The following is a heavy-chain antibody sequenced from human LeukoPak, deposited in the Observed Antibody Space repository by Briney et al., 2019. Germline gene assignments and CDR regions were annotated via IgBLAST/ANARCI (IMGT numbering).Heavy chain of an antibody. V-gene: IGHV1-2*02. J-gene: IGHJ3*02. CDR3: AKSTNWGSISDGFDI. Sequence: ASVKVSCKASGYSFIGYYIHWVRQAPGQGLEWMGWINPNSGGANYAQRFQGRVTMTRDTSISTVYMELTRLRSDDTAMYYCAKSTNWGSISDGFDIWGQGTMVTVAS. CDR1: GYSFIGYY. D-gene: IGHD7-27*01. CDR2: INPNSGGA.